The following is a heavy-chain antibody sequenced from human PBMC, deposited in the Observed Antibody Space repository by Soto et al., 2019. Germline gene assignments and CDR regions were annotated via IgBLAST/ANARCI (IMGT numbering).Heavy chain of an antibody. CDR2: MNPYSGNT. CDR3: ARTRFGAVAGT. CDR1: GYTFTSCD. V-gene: IGHV1-8*01. J-gene: IGHJ5*02. D-gene: IGHD6-19*01. Sequence: QVQLVQSGAEVKKPGASVKVSCKASGYTFTSCDIHWVRRATGQGPEWMGWMNPYSGNTVYAQKFQGRVTMTRNTSMSTAYMELSSLRSEDTAVYYCARTRFGAVAGTWGQGTLVTVSS.